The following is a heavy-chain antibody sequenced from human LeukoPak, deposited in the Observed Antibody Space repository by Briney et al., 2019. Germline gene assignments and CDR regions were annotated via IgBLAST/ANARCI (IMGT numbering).Heavy chain of an antibody. CDR3: AHPWGAGAFDI. CDR1: GFTFSSYA. D-gene: IGHD7-27*01. Sequence: GGSLRLSCAASGFTFSSYAMHWVRQAPGKGLEWVAVISYDGSNKYYADSVKGRFTISRDNSKNTLYLQMNSLRAEDTAVYYCAHPWGAGAFDIWGQGTMVTVSS. V-gene: IGHV3-30-3*01. J-gene: IGHJ3*02. CDR2: ISYDGSNK.